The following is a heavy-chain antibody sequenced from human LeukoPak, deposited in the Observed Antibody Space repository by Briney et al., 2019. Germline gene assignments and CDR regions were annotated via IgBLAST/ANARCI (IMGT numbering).Heavy chain of an antibody. V-gene: IGHV4-30-4*07. CDR2: IYHSGAA. CDR1: GDSISSDGHS. J-gene: IGHJ4*02. Sequence: SETLSLTCGVSGDSISSDGHSWRWIRQPPGKGLEWVGYIYHSGAAYHNPSLKSRLALSVDTSNNQFSLRLRSVTAADTAVYYCVRGVGGEYFYFDRWGQGALVTVSA. D-gene: IGHD1-26*01. CDR3: VRGVGGEYFYFDR.